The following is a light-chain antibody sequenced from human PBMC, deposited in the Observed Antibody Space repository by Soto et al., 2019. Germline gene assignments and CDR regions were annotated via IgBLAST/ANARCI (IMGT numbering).Light chain of an antibody. J-gene: IGLJ2*01. CDR2: DVS. CDR1: SSDIGGYNY. CDR3: SSYRGSNTVV. V-gene: IGLV2-14*01. Sequence: ALTQPASVSGSPGQSITISCTGTSSDIGGYNYVSWYQQHPGKAPKLMIYDVSNRPSGVSNRFSGSKSGNTASLTISGLQAEDEADYYCSSYRGSNTVVFGGGTKLTVL.